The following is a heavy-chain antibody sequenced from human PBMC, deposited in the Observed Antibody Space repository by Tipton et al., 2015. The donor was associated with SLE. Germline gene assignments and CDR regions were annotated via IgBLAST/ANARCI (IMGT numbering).Heavy chain of an antibody. Sequence: RSLRLSCAVSGFSFSSYDIHWVRQAPGKGLEWVSHIRNDGTNKYYSNSVKGRFTISRDNSKNTLYLQMNSLRAEDTAVYYCVRVAAGGPYFYYYYMDVWGKGTTVTVSS. CDR2: IRNDGTNK. D-gene: IGHD6-13*01. V-gene: IGHV3-33*01. CDR3: VRVAAGGPYFYYYYMDV. J-gene: IGHJ6*03. CDR1: GFSFSSYD.